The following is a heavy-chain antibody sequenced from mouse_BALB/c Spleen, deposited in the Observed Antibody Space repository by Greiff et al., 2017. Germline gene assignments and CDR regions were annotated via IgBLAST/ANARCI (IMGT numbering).Heavy chain of an antibody. V-gene: IGHV14-1*02. D-gene: IGHD2-12*01. CDR3: ASLRRGFAY. CDR1: GFNIKDYY. J-gene: IGHJ3*01. CDR2: IDPENGNT. Sequence: EVQLQQSGAELVRPGALVKLSCKASGFNIKDYYMHWVKQRPEQGLEWIGWIDPENGNTIYDPKFQGKASITADTSSNTTYLQLSSLTSEDTAVYYCASLRRGFAYWGQGTLVTVSA.